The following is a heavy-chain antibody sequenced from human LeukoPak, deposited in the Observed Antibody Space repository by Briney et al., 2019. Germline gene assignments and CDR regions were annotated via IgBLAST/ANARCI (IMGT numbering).Heavy chain of an antibody. Sequence: PGGSLRLSCAASGFTFSSCSMNWVRQAPGKGLEWVSSINTGNNYIYYADSVKGRFTISRDNPKNSLYLQMNSLRAEDTAVYYCARGLSDSSHRTRIPDYWGQGTLVTVSS. J-gene: IGHJ4*02. D-gene: IGHD1-14*01. CDR1: GFTFSSCS. V-gene: IGHV3-21*01. CDR3: ARGLSDSSHRTRIPDY. CDR2: INTGNNYI.